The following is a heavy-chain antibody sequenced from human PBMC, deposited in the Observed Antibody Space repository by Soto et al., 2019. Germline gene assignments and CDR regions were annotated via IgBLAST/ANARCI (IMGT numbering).Heavy chain of an antibody. CDR1: GGTFSSYA. CDR3: ARDVPLNYYDGTFSYYAMDV. J-gene: IGHJ6*02. D-gene: IGHD3-16*01. V-gene: IGHV1-69*13. CDR2: IIPFFKAT. Sequence: SVKVSCKASGGTFSSYAISWVRQAPGQGLEWMGGIIPFFKATNYAQKFQGRVTITADDSTSTAYMDLYSLRSEDTAVYYCARDVPLNYYDGTFSYYAMDVWGQGTTVTVSS.